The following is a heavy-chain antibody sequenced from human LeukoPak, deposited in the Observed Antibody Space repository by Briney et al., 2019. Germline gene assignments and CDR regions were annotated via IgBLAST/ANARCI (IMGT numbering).Heavy chain of an antibody. CDR2: INWNGGST. CDR1: GFTFDDYG. CDR3: ARDRGLTGTNDAFDI. V-gene: IGHV3-20*04. Sequence: PGGSLRLSCAASGFTFDDYGMSWVRQAPGKGLEWVSGINWNGGSTGYADSVKGRFTIPRDNAKNSLYLQMNSLRAEDTALYYCARDRGLTGTNDAFDIWGQGTMVTVSS. J-gene: IGHJ3*02. D-gene: IGHD1-20*01.